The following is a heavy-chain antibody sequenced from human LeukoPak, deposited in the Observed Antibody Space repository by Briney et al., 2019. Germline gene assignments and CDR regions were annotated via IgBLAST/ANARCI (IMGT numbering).Heavy chain of an antibody. D-gene: IGHD2/OR15-2a*01. CDR2: ISSSGRYI. V-gene: IGHV3-21*01. CDR3: ARGVGNHRYYLDF. CDR1: GFTFSSYG. J-gene: IGHJ4*02. Sequence: PGGSLRLSCAASGFTFSSYGMHWVRQAPGKGLEWVLSISSSGRYIYYADSVKGQFTVSRDNAKNSVYLQMNSLRAEDTAVFYCARGVGNHRYYLDFWGQGTLVTVSS.